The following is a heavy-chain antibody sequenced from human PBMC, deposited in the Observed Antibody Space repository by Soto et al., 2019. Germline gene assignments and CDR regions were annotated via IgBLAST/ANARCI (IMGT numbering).Heavy chain of an antibody. D-gene: IGHD3-10*01. CDR1: GFSLSTSGVG. CDR3: AHSPGGGLLGFGELVFDY. CDR2: IYWDDDK. J-gene: IGHJ4*02. V-gene: IGHV2-5*02. Sequence: QITLKESGPTLVKPTQTLTLTCTFSGFSLSTSGVGVGWIRQPPGKALEWLALIYWDDDKRYSPSLKSRLTIPKDTSKNQVVLTMTNMDPVDTATYYCAHSPGGGLLGFGELVFDYWGQGTLVTVSS.